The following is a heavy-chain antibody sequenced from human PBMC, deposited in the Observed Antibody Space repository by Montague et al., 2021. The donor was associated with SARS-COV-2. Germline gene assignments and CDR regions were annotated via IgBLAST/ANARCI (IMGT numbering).Heavy chain of an antibody. CDR3: ARGPGVVIILAIYYYCGMDV. CDR2: INHSGST. V-gene: IGHV4-34*01. J-gene: IGHJ6*02. CDR1: GGSFSGYY. D-gene: IGHD3-3*01. Sequence: SKTLSLTCAVYGGSFSGYYWSWIRQPPGKGLEWIGEINHSGSTNYNPSLKSRVTISVDTSKNQFSLKLSSVTAADTAVYYCARGPGVVIILAIYYYCGMDVWGQGTTVTVSS.